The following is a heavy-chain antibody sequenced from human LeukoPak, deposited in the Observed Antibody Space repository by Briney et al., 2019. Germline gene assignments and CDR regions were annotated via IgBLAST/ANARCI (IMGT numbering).Heavy chain of an antibody. CDR2: ISGSGGST. CDR1: GFTFSSYA. V-gene: IGHV3-23*01. J-gene: IGHJ4*02. D-gene: IGHD1-26*01. CDR3: AKVANMGSSFDY. Sequence: GGSQRLSCAVSGFTFSSYAMSWVRQAPGKGLEWVSAISGSGGSTYYADSVKGRFTISRDNSKNTLYLQMNSLRAEDTAVYYCAKVANMGSSFDYWGQGTLVTVSS.